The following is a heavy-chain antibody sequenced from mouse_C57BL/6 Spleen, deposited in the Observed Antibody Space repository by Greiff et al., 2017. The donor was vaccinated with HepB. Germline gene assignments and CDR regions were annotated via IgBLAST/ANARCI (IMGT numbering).Heavy chain of an antibody. V-gene: IGHV1-64*01. J-gene: IGHJ4*01. Sequence: QVQLQQPGAELVKPGASVKVSCKASGYTFTSYWMHWVKQRPGQGLEWIGMIHPNSGSTNYNEKFKSKATLTVDKSSSTAYMQLSSLASEDSAVYYCARPNSGGYAMDYWGQGTSVTVSS. CDR3: ARPNSGGYAMDY. CDR2: IHPNSGST. CDR1: GYTFTSYW.